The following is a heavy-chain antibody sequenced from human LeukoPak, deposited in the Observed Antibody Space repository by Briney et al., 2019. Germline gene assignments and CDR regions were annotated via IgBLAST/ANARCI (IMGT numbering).Heavy chain of an antibody. CDR3: ARAALDSSGYSDY. CDR1: SGSISSYY. Sequence: SETLSLTCTVSSGSISSYYWSWIRQPPGKGLEWIGYIYYSGSTNYNPSLKSRVTISVDTSKNQFSLKLSSVTAADTAVYYCARAALDSSGYSDYWGQGTLVTVSS. V-gene: IGHV4-59*01. J-gene: IGHJ4*02. D-gene: IGHD3-22*01. CDR2: IYYSGST.